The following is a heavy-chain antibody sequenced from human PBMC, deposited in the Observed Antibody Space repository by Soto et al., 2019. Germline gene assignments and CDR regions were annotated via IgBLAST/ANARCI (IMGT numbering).Heavy chain of an antibody. V-gene: IGHV1-3*01. Sequence: QVQLVQSGAEVRKPGASVKVSCKASGYSFTNYAMHWVRQAPGQRLEWMGWINAGNGVTAYSQKVLGRVTITRDTTDSTAYMELSSLSSEDTAVYYCAREYLIGGYEIYDYWGQGTLVTVSS. D-gene: IGHD5-12*01. CDR2: INAGNGVT. CDR3: AREYLIGGYEIYDY. CDR1: GYSFTNYA. J-gene: IGHJ4*02.